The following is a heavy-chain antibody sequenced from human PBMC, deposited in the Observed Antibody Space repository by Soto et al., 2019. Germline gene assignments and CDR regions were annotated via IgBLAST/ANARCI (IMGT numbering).Heavy chain of an antibody. CDR1: GFTFSSYA. CDR3: ARDDHRY. J-gene: IGHJ4*02. V-gene: IGHV3-30-3*01. Sequence: QVQLVESGGGVVQPGRSLRLSCAASGFTFSSYAMHWVRQAPGKGLEWVAVISYDGSNKYYADSVKGRFTISRDNSKNTLYLQMNRRRAEDTAVYYCARDDHRYWGQGTLVTVSS. CDR2: ISYDGSNK.